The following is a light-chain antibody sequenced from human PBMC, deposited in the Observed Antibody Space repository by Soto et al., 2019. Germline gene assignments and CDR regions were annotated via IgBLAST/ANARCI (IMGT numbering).Light chain of an antibody. CDR1: QSIGSW. J-gene: IGKJ1*01. CDR2: KTS. Sequence: DTQMTQSPSTLSASVGDRVTITCRASQSIGSWLAWYQQKPGKAPKLLIYKTSILENGVPSRFSGSGSGTEFTLSISSLQPDDFATYYCHQYNSYLPTFGQGTKVDIK. CDR3: HQYNSYLPT. V-gene: IGKV1-5*03.